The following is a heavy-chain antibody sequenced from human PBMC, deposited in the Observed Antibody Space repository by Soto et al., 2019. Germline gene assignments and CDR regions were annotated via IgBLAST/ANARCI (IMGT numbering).Heavy chain of an antibody. V-gene: IGHV3-33*01. D-gene: IGHD3-10*01. CDR2: IWYDGSNK. Sequence: QVQLVESGGGVVQPGRSLRLSCAASGFTFSSYGMHWVRQAPGKGLEWVAVIWYDGSNKYYADSVKGRFTISRDNSKNTLYLQMNSLRAEDTAVYYCVRYRMVRGVIIKAPTHWGQGNLVTVSS. J-gene: IGHJ4*02. CDR1: GFTFSSYG. CDR3: VRYRMVRGVIIKAPTH.